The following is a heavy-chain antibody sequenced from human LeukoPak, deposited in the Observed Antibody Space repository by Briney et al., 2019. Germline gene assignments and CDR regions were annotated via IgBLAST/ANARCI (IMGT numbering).Heavy chain of an antibody. V-gene: IGHV4-39*07. D-gene: IGHD3-22*01. Sequence: PSETLSLTCTVSGGSISSSSYYWGWIRQPPGKGLEWIGSIYYSGSTYYNPSLKSRVTISVDTSKNQFSLKLSSVTAADTAVYYCARRRSTMIVVVNRYYFDYWGQGTLVTVSS. CDR3: ARRRSTMIVVVNRYYFDY. CDR2: IYYSGST. CDR1: GGSISSSSYY. J-gene: IGHJ4*02.